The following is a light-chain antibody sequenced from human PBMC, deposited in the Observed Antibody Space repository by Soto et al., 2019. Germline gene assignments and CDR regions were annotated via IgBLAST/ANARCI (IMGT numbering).Light chain of an antibody. Sequence: ERVLTQSPGTLSLSPGERATLSCRASQSVSSSYLAWYQQKPGQAPRLLIYGASSRATGIPDRFSGSGSGTDFTLTISRLEPEDFAVYYCQQYGSSPSTFGGGTKVDIK. CDR3: QQYGSSPST. V-gene: IGKV3-20*01. CDR2: GAS. J-gene: IGKJ4*01. CDR1: QSVSSSY.